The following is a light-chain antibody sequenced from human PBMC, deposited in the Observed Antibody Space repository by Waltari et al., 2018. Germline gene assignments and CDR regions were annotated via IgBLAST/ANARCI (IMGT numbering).Light chain of an antibody. CDR1: RNLLYSPNNKDF. CDR3: QQYYDTPYT. J-gene: IGKJ2*01. CDR2: WAS. V-gene: IGKV4-1*01. Sequence: DIVMTQSPDSLVVSLGERATITCKPSRNLLYSPNNKDFLAWYQQKPGQPPKLLMYWASTRESGVPDRFTGSGSGTDFSLTISSLQAEDVAVYYCQQYYDTPYTFGQGTKLEIK.